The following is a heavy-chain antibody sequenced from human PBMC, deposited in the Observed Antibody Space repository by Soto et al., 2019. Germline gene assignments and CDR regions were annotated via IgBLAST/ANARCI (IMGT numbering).Heavy chain of an antibody. V-gene: IGHV1-69*04. CDR2: VNPILNIA. D-gene: IGHD2-15*01. CDR1: RGLFSSYV. J-gene: IGHJ6*02. Sequence: QVQLVQSGAEVKKPGSSVKVSCKAPRGLFSSYVFNWVRQAPGQGLEWMGGVNPILNIADHAQKFQGRVTMTPVAATGTVYIGRSSLRSDDTATYFCARDRHCSGDSCNYDYIMDLWGQGTTITVSS. CDR3: ARDRHCSGDSCNYDYIMDL.